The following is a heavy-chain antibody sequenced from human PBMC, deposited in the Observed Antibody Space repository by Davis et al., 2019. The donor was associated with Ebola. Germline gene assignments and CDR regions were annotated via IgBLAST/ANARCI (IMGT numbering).Heavy chain of an antibody. V-gene: IGHV3-7*01. CDR1: GLIFNNYW. D-gene: IGHD6-13*01. Sequence: GESLKISCAASGLIFNNYWMSWIRQAPGKGPEWVAIIKEDGGEKYYVDSVKGRFTISRDNSKNTLYLQMNSLRAEDTAVYYCAKVTGSLGYWGQGTLVTVSS. CDR2: IKEDGGEK. CDR3: AKVTGSLGY. J-gene: IGHJ4*02.